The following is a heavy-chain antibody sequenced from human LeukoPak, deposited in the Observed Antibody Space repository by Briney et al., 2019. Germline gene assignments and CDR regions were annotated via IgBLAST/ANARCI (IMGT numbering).Heavy chain of an antibody. V-gene: IGHV1-2*06. D-gene: IGHD5-24*01. CDR3: ARLRRDGYNFGGIDY. J-gene: IGHJ4*02. Sequence: ASVKVPCKASGYTFTGYYMHWVRQAPGQGLEWMGRINPNSGGTNYAQKFQGRVTMTRDTSISTAYMELSRLRSDDTAVYYCARLRRDGYNFGGIDYWGQGTLVTVSS. CDR2: INPNSGGT. CDR1: GYTFTGYY.